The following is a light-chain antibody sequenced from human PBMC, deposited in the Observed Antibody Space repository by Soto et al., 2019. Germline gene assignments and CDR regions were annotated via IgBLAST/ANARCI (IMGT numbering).Light chain of an antibody. Sequence: SYELTQPLSVSVALGQTARITCGGNNIGSKNVHWYQQKPGQAPVLVIYRDINRPSGIPERFSGSKAGNTATLTISRAQAGDEADYYCQVWDSSTEVVFGGGTKRTVL. CDR3: QVWDSSTEVV. J-gene: IGLJ2*01. V-gene: IGLV3-9*01. CDR1: NIGSKN. CDR2: RDI.